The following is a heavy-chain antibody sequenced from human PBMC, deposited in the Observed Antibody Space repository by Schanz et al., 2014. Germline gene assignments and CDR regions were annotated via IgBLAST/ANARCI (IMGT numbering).Heavy chain of an antibody. CDR1: GFTFSSYW. Sequence: VQLVESGGGVVQPGGSLRLSCAASGFTFSSYWMSWVRQAPGKGLEWVANIKQDGSERYYADSVKGRFTISRDNSKNTLYLQMNSLRTEDTAVYFCAKSYDTSGYSGFDYWGQGTLVTVSS. CDR3: AKSYDTSGYSGFDY. V-gene: IGHV3-7*01. D-gene: IGHD3-22*01. CDR2: IKQDGSER. J-gene: IGHJ4*02.